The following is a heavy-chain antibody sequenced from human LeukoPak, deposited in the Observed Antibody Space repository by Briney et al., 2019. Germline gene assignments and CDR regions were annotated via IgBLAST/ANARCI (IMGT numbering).Heavy chain of an antibody. D-gene: IGHD3-10*01. J-gene: IGHJ4*02. CDR2: ISSSSSYI. V-gene: IGHV3-21*01. CDR3: ASELYGSGSYFEVY. CDR1: GFTFSSYS. Sequence: GGSLRLSCAASGFTFSSYSMNWVRQAPGKGLEWVSSISSSSSYIYYADSVKGRSTISRDNAKNSLYLQMNSLRAEDTAMYYCASELYGSGSYFEVYWGQGTLVTVSS.